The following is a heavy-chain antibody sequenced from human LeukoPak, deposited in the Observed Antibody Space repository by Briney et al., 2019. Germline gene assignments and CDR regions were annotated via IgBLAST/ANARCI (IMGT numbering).Heavy chain of an antibody. CDR2: IYPGDSDT. CDR3: ARQMSQQVGGDY. CDR1: GSNFDLYS. D-gene: IGHD6-13*01. V-gene: IGHV5-51*01. J-gene: IGHJ4*02. Sequence: KVRKSLQIPCMCSGSNFDLYSITWTRQLPGKGLDWMGIIYPGDSDTRYSPSFQGQVTIAADKSISTAYLQWSSLKASDTAMYYCARQMSQQVGGDYWGQGTLVAVSS.